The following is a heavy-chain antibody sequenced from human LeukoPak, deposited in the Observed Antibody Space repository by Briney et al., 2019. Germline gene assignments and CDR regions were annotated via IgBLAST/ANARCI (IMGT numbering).Heavy chain of an antibody. CDR1: GFTFDDYA. CDR3: AKGTDYDFWSGYLD. V-gene: IGHV3-9*03. CDR2: MSWNGGSI. Sequence: GRSLRLSCEASGFTFDDYAMHWVRQAPGKGLEWVSGMSWNGGSIGYADSVKGRFSISRDNAKNSLYLQMNSLRAEDMALYYCAKGTDYDFWSGYLDWGRGTVVTVSS. D-gene: IGHD3-3*01. J-gene: IGHJ4*02.